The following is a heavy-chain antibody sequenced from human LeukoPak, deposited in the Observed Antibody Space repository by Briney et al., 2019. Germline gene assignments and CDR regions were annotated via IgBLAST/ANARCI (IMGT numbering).Heavy chain of an antibody. CDR3: ARGRVSGTTLYFDY. CDR2: IYTSGST. J-gene: IGHJ4*02. V-gene: IGHV4-4*07. Sequence: SETLSLTCTVPGGSISSYYWSWIRQPAGKGLEWIGRIYTSGSTNYNPSLKSRVTMSVDTSKNQFSLKLSSVTAADTAVYYCARGRVSGTTLYFDYWGQGTLFTVSS. D-gene: IGHD1-1*01. CDR1: GGSISSYY.